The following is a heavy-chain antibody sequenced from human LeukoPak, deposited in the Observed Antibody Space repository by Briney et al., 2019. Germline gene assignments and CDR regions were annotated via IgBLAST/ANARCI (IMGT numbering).Heavy chain of an antibody. V-gene: IGHV4-34*01. CDR3: ARAHDYGDYDPLN. D-gene: IGHD4-17*01. CDR2: INHSGST. CDR1: GGSFSGYY. J-gene: IGHJ4*02. Sequence: PSETLSLTCAVYGGSFSGYYWSWIRQPPGKGLERIGEINHSGSTNYNPSLKSRVTISVDTSKNQFSLKLSSVTAADTAVYYCARAHDYGDYDPLNWGQGTLVTVSS.